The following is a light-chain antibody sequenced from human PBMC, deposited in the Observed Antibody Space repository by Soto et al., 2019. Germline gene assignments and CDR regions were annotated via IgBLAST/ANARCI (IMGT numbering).Light chain of an antibody. CDR1: SSDVGSYNR. Sequence: QSALTQPPSVSGSPGQSVTISCTGTSSDVGSYNRVSWYQQPPGTAPKLMIYEVSNRPSGVPDRFSGSMSGNTASLTISGLQAEDEADYYCSLYTSSSTYVFGTGTKVTVL. CDR2: EVS. V-gene: IGLV2-18*01. J-gene: IGLJ1*01. CDR3: SLYTSSSTYV.